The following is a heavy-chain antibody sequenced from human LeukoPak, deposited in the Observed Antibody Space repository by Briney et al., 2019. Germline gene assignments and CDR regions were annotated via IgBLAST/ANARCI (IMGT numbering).Heavy chain of an antibody. CDR1: GFTFSSYW. D-gene: IGHD3-22*01. CDR3: ASDYDSSGYEPDDAFDI. V-gene: IGHV3-7*01. J-gene: IGHJ3*02. CDR2: IKQDGSEK. Sequence: GGSLRLSCAASGFTFSSYWMSWVRQAPGKGLEWVANIKQDGSEKYYVDSVKGRFTISRDNAKNSLYLQMNSLRAEDTAVYYCASDYDSSGYEPDDAFDIWGQGTMVTVSS.